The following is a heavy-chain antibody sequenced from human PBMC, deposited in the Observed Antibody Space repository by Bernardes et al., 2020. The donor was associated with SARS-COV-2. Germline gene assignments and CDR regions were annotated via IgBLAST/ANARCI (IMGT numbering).Heavy chain of an antibody. CDR1: GFTFSSYS. J-gene: IGHJ5*02. CDR3: AKVSGAAAGAHWFDP. D-gene: IGHD6-13*01. Sequence: GGSLRLSCSASGFTFSSYSMHWVRQAPGKGLEYVSGISSDGDNKQYADSVEDRFTISRDNAKNSLYLQMNSLRAEDTAVYYCAKVSGAAAGAHWFDPWGQGTLVTVSS. V-gene: IGHV3-64*04. CDR2: ISSDGDNK.